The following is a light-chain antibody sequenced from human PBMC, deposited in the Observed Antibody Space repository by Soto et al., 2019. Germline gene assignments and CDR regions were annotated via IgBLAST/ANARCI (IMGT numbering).Light chain of an antibody. CDR2: DTS. V-gene: IGKV3-11*01. Sequence: VMTQSPGTLSVSLGERATLSFRASQSVSIHLAWYQQKPGQAPRLLIYDTSNRATGIPARFSGSGSGTDFTLTISSLEPEDFAVYYCQQRSNYVTFGQGTKVDIK. CDR3: QQRSNYVT. CDR1: QSVSIH. J-gene: IGKJ1*01.